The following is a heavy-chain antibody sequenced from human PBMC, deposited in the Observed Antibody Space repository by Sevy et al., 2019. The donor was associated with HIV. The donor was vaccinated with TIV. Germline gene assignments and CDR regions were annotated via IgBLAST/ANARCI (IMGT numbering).Heavy chain of an antibody. CDR2: ISNSGSII. D-gene: IGHD6-13*01. CDR1: GFTFSSYE. CDR3: AREDGSRQYFQY. V-gene: IGHV3-48*03. J-gene: IGHJ1*01. Sequence: GGSLRLSCVASGFTFSSYEMNWVRQAPGKGLEWVSYISNSGSIIYYEDSVKGRFTISRDNAKNSLYLQMNSLRAEDTAVYYCAREDGSRQYFQYWGQGTLVIVSS.